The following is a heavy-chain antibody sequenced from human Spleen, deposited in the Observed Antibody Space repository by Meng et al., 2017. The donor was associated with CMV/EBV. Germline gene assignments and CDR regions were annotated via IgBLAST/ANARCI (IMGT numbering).Heavy chain of an antibody. J-gene: IGHJ4*02. V-gene: IGHV4-39*07. CDR3: ARGATPIPDY. CDR2: IYYSGST. CDR1: GGSISSSSYY. Sequence: SETLSFTCTVSGGSISSSSYYWGWIRQPPGKGLEWIGSIYYSGSTYYNPSLKSRVTISVDTSKNQFSLKLSSVTAADTAVYYCARGATPIPDYWGQGTLVTVSS. D-gene: IGHD1-26*01.